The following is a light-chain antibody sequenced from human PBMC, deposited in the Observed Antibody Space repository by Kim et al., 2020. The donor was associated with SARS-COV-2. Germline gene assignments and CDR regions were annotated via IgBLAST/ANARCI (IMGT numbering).Light chain of an antibody. CDR2: DHS. CDR1: RCSTDSNY. CDR3: QSYDSNNDWV. J-gene: IGLJ3*02. Sequence: KTVTNSCPSSRCSTDSNYVQWYQQRPGSAPTTVIYDHSQRPSGVPDRFSGSIDSSSNSASLTISGLETEDEADYYCQSYDSNNDWVFGGGTQLTVL. V-gene: IGLV6-57*02.